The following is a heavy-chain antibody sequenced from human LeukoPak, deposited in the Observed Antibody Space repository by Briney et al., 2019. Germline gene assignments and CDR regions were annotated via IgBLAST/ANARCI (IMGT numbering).Heavy chain of an antibody. CDR3: ARDSKWQTMVRGAHYYYGMDV. Sequence: NTSETLSLTCTVSGVSISSGGYYWSWIRQHPGKGLEWIGYIYYSGSTYYNPSLKGRVTISVDTSKNQFSLKLSSVTAADTAVYYCARDSKWQTMVRGAHYYYGMDVWGQGTTVTVSS. CDR1: GVSISSGGYY. D-gene: IGHD3-10*01. J-gene: IGHJ6*02. V-gene: IGHV4-31*03. CDR2: IYYSGST.